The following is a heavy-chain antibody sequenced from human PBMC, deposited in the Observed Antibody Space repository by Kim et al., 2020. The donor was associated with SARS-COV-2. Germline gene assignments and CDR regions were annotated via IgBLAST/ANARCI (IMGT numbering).Heavy chain of an antibody. CDR2: IRSKTYSYAA. J-gene: IGHJ3*02. V-gene: IGHV3-73*01. CDR3: TRDDAFDI. CDR1: GFTFSGSA. Sequence: GGSLRLSCAASGFTFSGSAMHWVRQASGKGLEWVGRIRSKTYSYAAAYAASVKGRFTISRDDSKNTAFLQMNSLKTEDTAVYYCTRDDAFDIWGQGTMVTVSS.